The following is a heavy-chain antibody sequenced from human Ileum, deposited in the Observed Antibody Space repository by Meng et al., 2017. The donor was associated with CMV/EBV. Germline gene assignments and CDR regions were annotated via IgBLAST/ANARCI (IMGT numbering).Heavy chain of an antibody. D-gene: IGHD5-18*01. CDR1: GFTFSSYS. J-gene: IGHJ4*02. Sequence: ASGFTFSSYSMNWVRQAPGKGLGWVASISNDGSYKYYADSLQGRFAIPRDNAKNSLSLQMNSLRAEDTAVYYCAKGTGIYNYGSFDYWGQGTLVTVSS. V-gene: IGHV3-21*01. CDR2: ISNDGSYK. CDR3: AKGTGIYNYGSFDY.